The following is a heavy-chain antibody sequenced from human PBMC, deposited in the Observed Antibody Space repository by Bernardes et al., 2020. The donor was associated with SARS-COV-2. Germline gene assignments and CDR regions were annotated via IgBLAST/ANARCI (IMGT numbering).Heavy chain of an antibody. V-gene: IGHV3-23*01. D-gene: IGHD6-19*01. Sequence: GGSLRLSCEASGFTFNLYWMYWVRQAPGKGLVWVSGISGSGTSKSYADSVKGRFTISSDHSKNTVYLQMDSLKVDDTAVYYCAKEGGSSSGWYVTYFDDWGQGTLVTVST. CDR2: ISGSGTSK. CDR1: GFTFNLYW. CDR3: AKEGGSSSGWYVTYFDD. J-gene: IGHJ4*02.